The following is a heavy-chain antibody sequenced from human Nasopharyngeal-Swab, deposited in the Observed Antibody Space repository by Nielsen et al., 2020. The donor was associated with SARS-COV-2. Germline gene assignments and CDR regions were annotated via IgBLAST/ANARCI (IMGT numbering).Heavy chain of an antibody. CDR1: GGSISSYY. J-gene: IGHJ4*02. CDR3: ARQSGYDPPYFDY. D-gene: IGHD5-12*01. Sequence: GSLRLSCTVSGGSISSYYWSWIRQPPGKGLEWIGYIYYSGSTNYNPSLKSRVTISVDTSKNQFSLKLSSVTAADTAVYYCARQSGYDPPYFDYWGQGTLVTVSS. V-gene: IGHV4-59*08. CDR2: IYYSGST.